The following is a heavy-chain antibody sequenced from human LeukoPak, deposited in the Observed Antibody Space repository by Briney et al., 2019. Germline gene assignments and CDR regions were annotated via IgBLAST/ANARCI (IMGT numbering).Heavy chain of an antibody. Sequence: PSETLSLTCTVSGGSISSSSYYWGWIRQPPGKGLEWIGSIYYSGSTYYHPSLKSRVTISVDTSKNQSSLKLSSVTAADTAVYYCARHISIAVAGTRATDYWGQGTLVTVSS. V-gene: IGHV4-39*01. CDR3: ARHISIAVAGTRATDY. CDR1: GGSISSSSYY. CDR2: IYYSGST. J-gene: IGHJ4*02. D-gene: IGHD6-19*01.